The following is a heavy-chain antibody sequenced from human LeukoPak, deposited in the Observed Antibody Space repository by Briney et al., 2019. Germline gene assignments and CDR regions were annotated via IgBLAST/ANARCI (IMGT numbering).Heavy chain of an antibody. V-gene: IGHV3-53*04. CDR1: GFTVSSNY. CDR3: TTSPQRDQLLWGIDY. Sequence: GGSLRLSCAASGFTVSSNYMSCVRQAPGKGLEWVSIIYSGGSTYYADSVKGRFTISRHNSKNTLYLQMNSLRAEDTAVYYCTTSPQRDQLLWGIDYWGQGTLVTVSS. D-gene: IGHD2-2*01. CDR2: IYSGGST. J-gene: IGHJ4*02.